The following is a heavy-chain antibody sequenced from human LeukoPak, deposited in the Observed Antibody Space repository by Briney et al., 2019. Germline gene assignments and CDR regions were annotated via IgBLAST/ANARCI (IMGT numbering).Heavy chain of an antibody. CDR3: KKDSLVDTAMPGV. D-gene: IGHD5-18*01. CDR2: ISGSGGST. CDR1: GFTFSSYA. V-gene: IGHV3-23*01. J-gene: IGHJ4*02. Sequence: PGGSLRLSCAASGFTFSSYAMSWVRQAPGKGLEWVSAISGSGGSTYYADSVKGRFTISRDNSKNTLHLQMNSLRAEDTAVYYCKKDSLVDTAMPGVWGQGTLVTVSS.